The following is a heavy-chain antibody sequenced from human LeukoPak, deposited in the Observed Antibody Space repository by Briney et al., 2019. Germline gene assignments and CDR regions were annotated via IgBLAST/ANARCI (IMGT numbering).Heavy chain of an antibody. CDR3: AYSNYPGALGSFDY. CDR1: GYTFTSYD. CDR2: MNPNSGNT. D-gene: IGHD4-11*01. V-gene: IGHV1-8*01. Sequence: ASVKVSCKASGYTFTSYDINWVRQATGQGLEWMGWMNPNSGNTGYAQKFQGRVTMTRNTSISTAYMELGSLRSEDTAVYYCAYSNYPGALGSFDYWGQGTLVTVSS. J-gene: IGHJ4*02.